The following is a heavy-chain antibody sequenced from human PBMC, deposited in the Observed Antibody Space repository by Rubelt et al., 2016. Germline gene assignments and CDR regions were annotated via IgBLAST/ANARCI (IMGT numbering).Heavy chain of an antibody. CDR2: IYSGGGT. CDR3: ATTKYCTTTSCYHRYY. V-gene: IGHV3-66*01. Sequence: GLEWVSVIYSGGGTYYADSVKGRFTISRDNAKNTLYLQLNSLRAEDTAVYYCATTKYCTTTSCYHRYYWGREPWSPSPQ. D-gene: IGHD2-2*01. J-gene: IGHJ4*02.